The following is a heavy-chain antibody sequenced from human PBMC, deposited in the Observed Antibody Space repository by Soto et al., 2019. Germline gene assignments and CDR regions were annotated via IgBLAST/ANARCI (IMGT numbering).Heavy chain of an antibody. CDR3: ARSQGSSTSLESYSYYYYGMDV. CDR1: GGTFSSYA. D-gene: IGHD2-2*01. J-gene: IGHJ6*02. Sequence: QVQLVQSGAEVKKPGSSVKVSCKASGGTFSSYAISWVRQAPGQGLEWMGGIIPISGTANYAQKFQGRVTITADESTSTAYMELSSLRSEDRAVYYCARSQGSSTSLESYSYYYYGMDVWGQGTTVTVSS. CDR2: IIPISGTA. V-gene: IGHV1-69*01.